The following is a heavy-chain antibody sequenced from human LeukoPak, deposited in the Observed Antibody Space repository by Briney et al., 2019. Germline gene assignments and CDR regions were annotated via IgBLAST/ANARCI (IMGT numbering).Heavy chain of an antibody. CDR3: ARCSTSPYADWFDP. Sequence: SETLSLTCIVSGDSISSASYYWSWIRQPAGKGLEWIGRFYTSGSPNYNPSLKSRVTILADTSKNQISLNLNSVTAADTAVYYCARCSTSPYADWFDPWGQGTLVTVSS. V-gene: IGHV4-61*02. CDR1: GDSISSASYY. CDR2: FYTSGSP. J-gene: IGHJ5*02. D-gene: IGHD2-2*01.